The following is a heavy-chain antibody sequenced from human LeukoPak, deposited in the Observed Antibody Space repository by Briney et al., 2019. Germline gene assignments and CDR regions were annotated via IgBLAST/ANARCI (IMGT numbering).Heavy chain of an antibody. CDR3: AIDPGTADTAMVPVWDY. CDR1: GFTFSSYG. J-gene: IGHJ4*02. V-gene: IGHV3-33*03. Sequence: GGSLRLSCAASGFTFSSYGMHWVRQAPGKGLEWVAVIWYDGSNKYYADSVRGRFTISRDNAKNSLYLQMNSLRAEDTAVYYCAIDPGTADTAMVPVWDYWGQGTLVTVSS. D-gene: IGHD5-18*01. CDR2: IWYDGSNK.